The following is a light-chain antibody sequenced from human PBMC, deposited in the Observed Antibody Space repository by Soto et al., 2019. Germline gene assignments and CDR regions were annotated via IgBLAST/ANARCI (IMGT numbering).Light chain of an antibody. Sequence: EIVLTQSPATLSLSPGERATLSCRASQSVSSYLAWYQQKPGQAPRLLIYDASNRSTGIPARFSGSRSGTDFTLTISSLEPEDFAVYYCQQRSTRFTFGPGTKVDIK. CDR3: QQRSTRFT. CDR1: QSVSSY. CDR2: DAS. V-gene: IGKV3-11*01. J-gene: IGKJ3*01.